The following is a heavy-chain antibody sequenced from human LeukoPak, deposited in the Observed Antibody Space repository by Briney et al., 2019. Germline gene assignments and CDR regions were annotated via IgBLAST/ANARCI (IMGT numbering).Heavy chain of an antibody. CDR1: GFTFSSYE. D-gene: IGHD3-9*01. J-gene: IGHJ4*02. V-gene: IGHV3-21*06. CDR2: ISSGSSCI. CDR3: ASHYDIDY. Sequence: GGSLRLSCAASGFTFSSYEMNWVRQAPGKGLEWVSSISSGSSCIYYADSMKGRFTVSRDNAKNSLYLQMNSLKAEDTAVYFCASHYDIDYWGQGTLVTVSS.